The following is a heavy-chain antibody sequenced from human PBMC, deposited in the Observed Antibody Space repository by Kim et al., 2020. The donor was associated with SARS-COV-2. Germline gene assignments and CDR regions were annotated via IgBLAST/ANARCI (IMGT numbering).Heavy chain of an antibody. V-gene: IGHV3-11*01. CDR1: GFSFSDYY. CDR3: LREPAS. Sequence: GGSLRLSCAASGFSFSDYYMNWIRQAPGKGLEWLAYINSDGSSTKYADSVNGRFTISRDNDRKSLSLQINSLTPEDTAMSYCLREPASWSQGTHVNCSS. J-gene: IGHJ5*02. CDR2: INSDGSST.